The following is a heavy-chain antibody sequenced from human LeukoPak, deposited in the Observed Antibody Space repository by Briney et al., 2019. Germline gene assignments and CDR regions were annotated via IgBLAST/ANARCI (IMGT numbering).Heavy chain of an antibody. J-gene: IGHJ6*02. D-gene: IGHD1-26*01. CDR2: ISAYNGNT. Sequence: GASVKVSCKASGGTFSSYAISWVRQAPGQGLEWMGWISAYNGNTNYAQKLQGRVTMTTDTSTSTAYMELRSLRSDDTAVYYCARVISGSYYYYYYYGMDVWGQGTTVTVSS. CDR1: GGTFSSYA. V-gene: IGHV1-18*01. CDR3: ARVISGSYYYYYYYGMDV.